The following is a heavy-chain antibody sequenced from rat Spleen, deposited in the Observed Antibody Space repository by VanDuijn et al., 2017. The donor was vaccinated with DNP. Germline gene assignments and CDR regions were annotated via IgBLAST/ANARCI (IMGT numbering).Heavy chain of an antibody. D-gene: IGHD1-9*01. CDR1: GFTFSDYG. Sequence: EVQLVASGGGLVQPGRSLKLSCVASGFTFSDYGMNWIRQAPGKGLEWVAYISSSSGSIYYADNVKGRFTISRDNAKNTLYLQLSSLRSEDTAFFYCARHYGYNYWYFDFWGPGTMVTVSS. CDR3: ARHYGYNYWYFDF. CDR2: ISSSSGS. J-gene: IGHJ1*01. V-gene: IGHV5-34*01.